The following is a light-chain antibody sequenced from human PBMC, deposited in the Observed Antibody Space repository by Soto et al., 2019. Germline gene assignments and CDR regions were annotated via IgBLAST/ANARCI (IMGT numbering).Light chain of an antibody. CDR2: DVS. Sequence: EIVLKLSPASLSLSPGDRATLSCRASQSVSSFLAWYQQKPGQAPRLLISDVSNRATGIPARFSGSGSGTDFTLTNSRLEPEDFAVYYCQQYGSSGTFGQGTKVDIK. J-gene: IGKJ1*01. V-gene: IGKV3-11*01. CDR3: QQYGSSGT. CDR1: QSVSSF.